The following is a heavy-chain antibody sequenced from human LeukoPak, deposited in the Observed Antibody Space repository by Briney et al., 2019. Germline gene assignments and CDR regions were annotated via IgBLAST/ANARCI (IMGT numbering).Heavy chain of an antibody. CDR2: ISNSDGST. V-gene: IGHV3-23*01. CDR3: AKATGNLGN. J-gene: IGHJ4*02. CDR1: GFTFSSYA. D-gene: IGHD1-1*01. Sequence: GGSLRLSCAASGFTFSSYAMSWVRQAPGKGLEWVSTISNSDGSTYYADSVKGRFTISRDNSENTLYLQMNSLRAEDTAVYYCAKATGNLGNWGQGTLVTVSS.